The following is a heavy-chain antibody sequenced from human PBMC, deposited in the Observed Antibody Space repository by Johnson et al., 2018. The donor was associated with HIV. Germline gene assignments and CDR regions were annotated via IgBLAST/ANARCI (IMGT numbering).Heavy chain of an antibody. CDR1: GFTVSSNY. D-gene: IGHD4-11*01. Sequence: VQLVESGGGLVQPGGSLRLSCAASGFTVSSNYMSWVRQAPGKGLEWVSVIYSGGSTYYADSVKGRFTISRDNSKNTLYLQMKSLRAEDTAVYYCARIDYSNYEEAFDIWGQGTMVTVSS. CDR2: IYSGGST. CDR3: ARIDYSNYEEAFDI. V-gene: IGHV3-66*01. J-gene: IGHJ3*02.